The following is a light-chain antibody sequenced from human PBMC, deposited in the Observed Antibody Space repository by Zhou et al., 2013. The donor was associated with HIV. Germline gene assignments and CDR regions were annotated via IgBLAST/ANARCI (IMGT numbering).Light chain of an antibody. CDR2: DAS. V-gene: IGKV1-33*01. Sequence: DIQLTHSPSFLSASVGERVTITCQASHDIANKLNWYHQKAGRAPELLIYDASNLETGVPARFSGIASATDFTLVISSLQSEDSGTYFCQQYGFLPVTFGGGTKVEIK. CDR3: QQYGFLPVT. CDR1: HDIANK. J-gene: IGKJ4*01.